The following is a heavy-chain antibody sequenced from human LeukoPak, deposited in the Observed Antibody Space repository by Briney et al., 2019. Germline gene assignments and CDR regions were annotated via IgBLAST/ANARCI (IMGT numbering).Heavy chain of an antibody. CDR3: AKDRRSDSGYPDH. V-gene: IGHV3-30*18. D-gene: IGHD5-12*01. CDR1: GFTFKTSG. CDR2: ISYDGLNI. J-gene: IGHJ4*02. Sequence: GGSLGPSCAASGFTFKTSGMHWVRQAPGKGLEGVSIISYDGLNIYYTDSVRGRFTASRDNTQNTLLLQMNSLRPEDTDLYDSAKDRRSDSGYPDHWGQGTLVIVSS.